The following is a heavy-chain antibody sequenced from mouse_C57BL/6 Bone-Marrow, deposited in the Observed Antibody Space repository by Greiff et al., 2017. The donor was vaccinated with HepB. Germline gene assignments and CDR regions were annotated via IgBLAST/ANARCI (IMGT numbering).Heavy chain of an antibody. CDR3: ARGHYGSSYAWFAY. Sequence: EVKLMESGPGLVKPSQSLSLTCSVPGYSITSGYYWNWIRQFPGNKLEWMGYISYDGSNNYNPSLKNRITITRDTSKNQFFLKLNSVTTEDTATYYCARGHYGSSYAWFAYWGQGTLVTVSA. J-gene: IGHJ3*01. D-gene: IGHD1-1*01. V-gene: IGHV3-6*01. CDR1: GYSITSGYY. CDR2: ISYDGSN.